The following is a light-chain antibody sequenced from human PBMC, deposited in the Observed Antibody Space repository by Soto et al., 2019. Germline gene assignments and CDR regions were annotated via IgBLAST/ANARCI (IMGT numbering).Light chain of an antibody. Sequence: QSALTQPPSASVSPGQSVTISCTGTSSDVVGYNYVSWYPQHPGKAPKFLIFEVSRRPSGVPDRFSGSKSGNTASLTVSGLHADDEADYYCSSYAGSNTPVIFGGGTKLTVL. V-gene: IGLV2-8*01. J-gene: IGLJ2*01. CDR1: SSDVVGYNY. CDR3: SSYAGSNTPVI. CDR2: EVS.